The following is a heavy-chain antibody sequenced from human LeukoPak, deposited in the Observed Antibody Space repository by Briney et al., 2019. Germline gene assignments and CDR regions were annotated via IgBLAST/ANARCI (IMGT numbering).Heavy chain of an antibody. J-gene: IGHJ4*02. CDR2: IKQDGSEK. D-gene: IGHD5-24*01. CDR3: ARERDGYNEVFDY. Sequence: GGSLRLSCAASGFTFSSYWMSWVRQAPGKGLEWVANIKQDGSEKYYVDSVKGRFTISRDNAKNSLYLQMNSLRAEDTAVYYCARERDGYNEVFDYWGQGTLVTVSS. CDR1: GFTFSSYW. V-gene: IGHV3-7*01.